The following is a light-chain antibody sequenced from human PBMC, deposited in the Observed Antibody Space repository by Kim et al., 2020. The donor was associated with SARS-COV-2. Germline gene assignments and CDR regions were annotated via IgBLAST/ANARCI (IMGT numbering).Light chain of an antibody. CDR2: GAS. J-gene: IGKJ4*01. V-gene: IGKV3-20*01. CDR1: QSVSSNY. CDR3: QQYGSSPLT. Sequence: SLSPGERATLSCRASQSVSSNYLAWYQQKPGQAPRLLIYGASSRATGIPDRFSGSGYGTDFTLTISRLEPEDFAVYYCQQYGSSPLTFGGGTKLEI.